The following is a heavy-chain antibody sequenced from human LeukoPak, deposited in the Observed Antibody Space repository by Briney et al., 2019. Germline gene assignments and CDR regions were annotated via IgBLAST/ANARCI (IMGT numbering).Heavy chain of an antibody. CDR1: GYTFTSYV. V-gene: IGHV1-18*01. CDR2: ISADNGNT. J-gene: IGHJ4*02. Sequence: ASVKVSCKASGYTFTSYVITWVRQAPGQGLEWMGWISADNGNTNYAQNLQGRVTMTTDTSTSTAYMELRSLRSDDTAVYYCARGVSSGWKQRPYFDYWGQGTLVTVSS. D-gene: IGHD6-19*01. CDR3: ARGVSSGWKQRPYFDY.